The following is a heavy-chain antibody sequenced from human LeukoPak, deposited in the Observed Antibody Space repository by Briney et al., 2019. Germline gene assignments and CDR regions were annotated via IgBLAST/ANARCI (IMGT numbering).Heavy chain of an antibody. CDR3: ILAAAGPAY. J-gene: IGHJ4*02. CDR2: IKSKTDGGTT. V-gene: IGHV3-15*01. D-gene: IGHD6-13*01. CDR1: GFTFSNAW. Sequence: RGSLRLSCAASGFTFSNAWMSWVRQAPGKGLEWVGRIKSKTDGGTTDYAAPVQGRFTISRDDSKDTLYLQMNSLKTEDTAVYYCILAAAGPAYWGQGTLVTVSS.